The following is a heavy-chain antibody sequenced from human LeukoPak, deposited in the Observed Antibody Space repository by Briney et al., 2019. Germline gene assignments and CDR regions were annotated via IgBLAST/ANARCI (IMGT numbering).Heavy chain of an antibody. CDR2: ISWDSGSI. CDR3: AKVHYYGSGSCFDY. D-gene: IGHD3-10*01. Sequence: GGSLRLSCAASGFSFDDYAMHWVWQAPGKGLEWVSGISWDSGSIAYADSVKGRFTISRDNAKNSLYLQMNSLRAEDTALYYCAKVHYYGSGSCFDYWGQGTLVTVSS. CDR1: GFSFDDYA. J-gene: IGHJ4*02. V-gene: IGHV3-9*01.